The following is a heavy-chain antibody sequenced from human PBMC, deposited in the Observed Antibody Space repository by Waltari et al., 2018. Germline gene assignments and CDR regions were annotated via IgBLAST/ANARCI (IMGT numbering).Heavy chain of an antibody. J-gene: IGHJ3*02. CDR1: GFTFSSYE. Sequence: EVQLVESGGGLVQPGGSLRLSCAASGFTFSSYEMNWVRQAPGKGLEWVAYISSSGSTIYYADSVKGRFTISRDNAKNSLYLQMNSLRAEDTAVYYCASLFDAFDIWGQGTMVTVSS. CDR3: ASLFDAFDI. CDR2: ISSSGSTI. V-gene: IGHV3-48*03.